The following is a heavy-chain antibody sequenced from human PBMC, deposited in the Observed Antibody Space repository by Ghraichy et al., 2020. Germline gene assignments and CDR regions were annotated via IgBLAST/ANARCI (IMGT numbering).Heavy chain of an antibody. Sequence: GGSLRLSCTASGFTFSGAWMTWVRQAPGKGLEWVGRIKSNTYGATTDYAAPVKRRFTISRDDSKNTVYLQMNSLKIEDTGVYYCSAGEAFVWFGELPLDHWGRGTQVTVSS. D-gene: IGHD3-10*01. CDR1: GFTFSGAW. V-gene: IGHV3-15*05. J-gene: IGHJ4*02. CDR3: SAGEAFVWFGELPLDH. CDR2: IKSNTYGATT.